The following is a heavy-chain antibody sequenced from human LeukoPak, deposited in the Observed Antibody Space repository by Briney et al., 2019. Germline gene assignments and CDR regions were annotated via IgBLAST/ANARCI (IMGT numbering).Heavy chain of an antibody. CDR1: GFTFGTYW. V-gene: IGHV3-7*01. Sequence: GGSLRLSCAASGFTFGTYWMGWVRQAPGKGMEWVANIKQDGTEKSYVDSVKGRFTISRDNVRNSVYLQMHSLRADDTAIYYCVRDTYRTAVAGSSGLGYWGQGTLVTVSS. CDR3: VRDTYRTAVAGSSGLGY. D-gene: IGHD6-19*01. J-gene: IGHJ4*02. CDR2: IKQDGTEK.